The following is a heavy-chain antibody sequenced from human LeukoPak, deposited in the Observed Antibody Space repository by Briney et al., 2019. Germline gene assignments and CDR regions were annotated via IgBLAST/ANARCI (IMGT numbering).Heavy chain of an antibody. CDR2: FDPEDGET. V-gene: IGHV1-24*01. D-gene: IGHD4-23*01. Sequence: GASVKVSCKVSGYTLTELSMHWVRQAPGKGLEWMGGFDPEDGETIYAQKFQGRVTMTEDTSTDTAYMELSSLRSEDKAVYYCATFGGNSVGRVFWFDPWGQGTLVTVSS. CDR1: GYTLTELS. CDR3: ATFGGNSVGRVFWFDP. J-gene: IGHJ5*02.